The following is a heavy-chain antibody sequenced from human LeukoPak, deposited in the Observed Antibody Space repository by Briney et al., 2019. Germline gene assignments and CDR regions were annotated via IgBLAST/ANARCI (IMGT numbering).Heavy chain of an antibody. CDR2: IYYSGST. D-gene: IGHD2-2*01. V-gene: IGHV4-39*07. J-gene: IGHJ3*02. CDR1: GGSISSSSYY. CDR3: ARDSVVPAADDAFDI. Sequence: SETLSLTCTVSGGSISSSSYYWGWIRQPPGKGLEWIGSIYYSGSTYYNPSLKSRVTISVDTSKNQFSLKLSSVTAADTAVYYCARDSVVPAADDAFDIWGQGTMVTVSS.